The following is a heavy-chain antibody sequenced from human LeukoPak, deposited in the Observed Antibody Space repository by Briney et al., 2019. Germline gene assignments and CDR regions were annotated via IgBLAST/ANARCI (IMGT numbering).Heavy chain of an antibody. J-gene: IGHJ4*02. CDR2: IYHSGST. V-gene: IGHV4-4*02. Sequence: PSGTLSLTCAVSGGSIRSSNWWSWVRQPPGKGLEWIGEIYHSGSTNYNPSLKSRVTISVDKSKHQFSLKLSSVTAADTAVYYCARGPAGTGNHFDYWGQGTLVTVSS. CDR3: ARGPAGTGNHFDY. CDR1: GGSIRSSNW. D-gene: IGHD6-13*01.